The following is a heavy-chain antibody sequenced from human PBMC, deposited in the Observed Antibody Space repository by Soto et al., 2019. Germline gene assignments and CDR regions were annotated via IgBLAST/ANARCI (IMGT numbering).Heavy chain of an antibody. CDR3: AKDSEGSGRYYKDSLHDAFDI. Sequence: PGGSLRLSCAASGFTFSSYAMSWVRQAPGKGLEWVSAISGSGGSTYYADSVKGRFTISRDNSKNTLYLQMNSVRAEDTAVYYCAKDSEGSGRYYKDSLHDAFDICGQGTMVTVS. CDR1: GFTFSSYA. D-gene: IGHD3-10*01. J-gene: IGHJ3*02. V-gene: IGHV3-23*01. CDR2: ISGSGGST.